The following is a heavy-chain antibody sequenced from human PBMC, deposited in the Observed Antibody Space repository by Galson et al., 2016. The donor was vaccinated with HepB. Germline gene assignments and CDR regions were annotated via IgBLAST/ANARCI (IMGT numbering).Heavy chain of an antibody. Sequence: SLRLSCATSEFTFSRYAMTWVRQAPGKGLEWVSYISRSSDTIYYADSVKGRFTISRDDAKNSLYLQMSSLRDEDTAVYYCARDSGVAGADDSWGQGTLVAVSS. CDR3: ARDSGVAGADDS. CDR1: EFTFSRYA. J-gene: IGHJ5*01. CDR2: ISRSSDTI. D-gene: IGHD6-13*01. V-gene: IGHV3-48*02.